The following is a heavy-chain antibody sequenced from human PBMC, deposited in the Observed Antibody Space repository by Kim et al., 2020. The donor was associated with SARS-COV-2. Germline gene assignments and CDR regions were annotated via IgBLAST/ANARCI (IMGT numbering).Heavy chain of an antibody. D-gene: IGHD1-1*01. CDR3: SDAGKKMPDTTGGH. CDR1: VFSFSDSD. J-gene: IGHJ1*01. Sequence: GGSLRLSCAASVFSFSDSDIHWVRQASGKGLERVGQVRNRARGYATTYAASVQGRFTISRDDSKKTADLHMNSLKVEDTAFYYWSDAGKKMPDTTGGHWG. CDR2: VRNRARGYAT. V-gene: IGHV3-73*01.